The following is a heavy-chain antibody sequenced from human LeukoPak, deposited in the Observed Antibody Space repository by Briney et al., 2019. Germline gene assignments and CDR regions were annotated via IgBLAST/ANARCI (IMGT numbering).Heavy chain of an antibody. V-gene: IGHV4-61*02. CDR1: GVSISSGSYY. D-gene: IGHD6-13*01. CDR3: ARQLGIAAADN. CDR2: IYTSGST. J-gene: IGHJ4*02. Sequence: PSETLSLTCTVSGVSISSGSYYWSWIRQPAGKGLEWIGRIYTSGSTNYNPSLKSRVTISVDTSKNQFSLKLRSVPAADTAVYYCARQLGIAAADNWGQGTLVTVSS.